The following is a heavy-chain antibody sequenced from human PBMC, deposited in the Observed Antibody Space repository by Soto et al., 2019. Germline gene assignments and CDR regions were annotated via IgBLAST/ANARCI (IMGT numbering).Heavy chain of an antibody. V-gene: IGHV1-46*01. J-gene: IGHJ3*02. CDR2: INPSGGST. CDR3: ARDTGRQADAFDI. CDR1: GYTFTSYY. D-gene: IGHD4-4*01. Sequence: ASVKVSCKASGYTFTSYYMHWGRQAPGQGLEWMGIINPSGGSTSYAQKFKGRVTMTRDTSTSTVYMELSSLRSEDTAVYYCARDTGRQADAFDIWGQGTMVTVSS.